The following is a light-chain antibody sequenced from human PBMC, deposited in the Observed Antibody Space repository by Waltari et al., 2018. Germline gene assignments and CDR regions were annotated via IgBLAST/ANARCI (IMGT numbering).Light chain of an antibody. J-gene: IGKJ4*01. CDR3: QQYDGSVLT. CDR2: GAS. V-gene: IGKV3-20*01. CDR1: QTINNNF. Sequence: IVLTQSPDTLSVSPGQRATLSCRASQTINNNFLVWYQQKPGQAPRLSIHGASSRATGFPDRFSGSGSGTDFTLTISNLEPEDFAVYYCQQYDGSVLTFGGGTKVEI.